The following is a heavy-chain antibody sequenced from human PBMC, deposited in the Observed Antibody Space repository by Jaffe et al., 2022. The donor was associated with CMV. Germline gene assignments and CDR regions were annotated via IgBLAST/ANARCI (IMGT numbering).Heavy chain of an antibody. V-gene: IGHV3-30*18. J-gene: IGHJ6*02. D-gene: IGHD6-13*01. CDR2: ISYDGSNK. CDR1: GFTFSSYG. Sequence: QVQLVESGGGVVQPGRSLRLSCAAAGFTFSSYGMHWVRQAPGKGLEWVAVISYDGSNKYYADSVKGRFTISRDNSKNTLYLQMNSLRAEDTAVYYCAKEVGSSWYAVGGTYYYYGMDVWGQGTTVTVSS. CDR3: AKEVGSSWYAVGGTYYYYGMDV.